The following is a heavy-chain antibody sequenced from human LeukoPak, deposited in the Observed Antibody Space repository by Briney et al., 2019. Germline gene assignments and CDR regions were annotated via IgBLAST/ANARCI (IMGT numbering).Heavy chain of an antibody. CDR3: ARDSH. V-gene: IGHV4-61*01. J-gene: IGHJ4*02. CDR1: GASVSSGSYY. CDR2: IFYTGSS. Sequence: SETLSLTCTVSGASVSSGSYYWSWIRQSPGKGLEWIGYIFYTGSSNYSPALKSRVTISVDMSKNQFSLKLSSVTAADTAIYYCARDSHSGQGTLVTVSS.